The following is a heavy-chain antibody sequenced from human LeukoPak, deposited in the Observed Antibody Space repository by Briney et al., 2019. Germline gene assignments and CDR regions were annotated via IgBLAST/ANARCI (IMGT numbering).Heavy chain of an antibody. CDR2: IKSEGEGATT. V-gene: IGHV3-15*01. D-gene: IGHD3-3*02. CDR1: GFTIGTAW. Sequence: GGSLRLSCVSSGFTIGTAWMSWVRQAPGKGLEWLGHIKSEGEGATTDYAAPAKGRFAISRDDSKNMIYLQMSSLKIDDTAIYYCIAHFPYFYGFDVWGKGITVTVSS. CDR3: IAHFPYFYGFDV. J-gene: IGHJ6*04.